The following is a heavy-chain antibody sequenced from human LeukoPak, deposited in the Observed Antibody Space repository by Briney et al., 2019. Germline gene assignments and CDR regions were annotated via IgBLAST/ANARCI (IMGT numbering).Heavy chain of an antibody. CDR1: GFTFSRHW. D-gene: IGHD2-15*01. V-gene: IGHV3-74*01. CDR2: INSDGSGT. J-gene: IGHJ4*02. CDR3: ARMYCSGGSCYYFDY. Sequence: GGSLRLSCAGSGFTFSRHWMHWVRQAPGKGLVWVSRINSDGSGTTYADSVKGRFTISRDNAKNPLYLQLNSLRAEDTAVYYCARMYCSGGSCYYFDYWGQGTLVTVPS.